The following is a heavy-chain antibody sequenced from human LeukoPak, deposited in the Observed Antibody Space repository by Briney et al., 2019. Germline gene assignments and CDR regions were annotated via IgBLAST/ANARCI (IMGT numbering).Heavy chain of an antibody. J-gene: IGHJ4*02. CDR3: ARDGDESTGFSDY. V-gene: IGHV3-30*04. Sequence: PGGSLRLSSAASGLTFTTYAMHSVRQAPGKGLEWVAVIYYDGSLNNYADSVKGRFSISRDNSKNTLYLQMNSLRPEDTAVYYCARDGDESTGFSDYWGQGTLVTVSS. D-gene: IGHD3-22*01. CDR1: GLTFTTYA. CDR2: IYYDGSLN.